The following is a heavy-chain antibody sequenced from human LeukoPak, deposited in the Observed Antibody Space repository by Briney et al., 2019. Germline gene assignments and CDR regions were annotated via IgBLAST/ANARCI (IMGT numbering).Heavy chain of an antibody. CDR1: GSTFSDYY. J-gene: IGHJ4*02. D-gene: IGHD5-12*01. Sequence: GGSLRLSCAASGSTFSDYYMSWIRQAAGKGLEWVSYISSSGTYTDYADSVKGRFTISRDKAKNSLYLQMTSLRAEDTAVYYCARERSRGSATNDYWGQGTLVTVSS. V-gene: IGHV3-11*05. CDR3: ARERSRGSATNDY. CDR2: ISSSGTYT.